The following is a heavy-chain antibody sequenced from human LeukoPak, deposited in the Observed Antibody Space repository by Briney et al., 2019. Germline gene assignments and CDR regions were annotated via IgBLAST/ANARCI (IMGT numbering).Heavy chain of an antibody. CDR1: GGSFNGYY. D-gene: IGHD1-26*01. CDR3: AREPVSSWENWFDP. Sequence: PSETLSLTCAVYGGSFNGYYWSWIRQPPGKGLEWIGEITHSGSTNYNPSLKSRVTISVDTSKNQFSLKLSSVTAADTAVYYCAREPVSSWENWFDPWGQGTLVTVSS. CDR2: ITHSGST. V-gene: IGHV4-34*01. J-gene: IGHJ5*02.